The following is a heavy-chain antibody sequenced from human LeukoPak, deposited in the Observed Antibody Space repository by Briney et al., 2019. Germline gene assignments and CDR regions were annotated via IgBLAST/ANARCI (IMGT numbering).Heavy chain of an antibody. CDR2: IYPGDSDT. D-gene: IGHD3-22*01. Sequence: GESLKISCKGSGYSFTSYWIGWVRQMPGKGLESMGIIYPGDSDTRYSPSFQGQVTISADKSISTAYLQWSSLKASDTAMYYCARPLYYYDSSGSLDAFDIWGQGTMVTVSS. CDR1: GYSFTSYW. J-gene: IGHJ3*02. CDR3: ARPLYYYDSSGSLDAFDI. V-gene: IGHV5-51*01.